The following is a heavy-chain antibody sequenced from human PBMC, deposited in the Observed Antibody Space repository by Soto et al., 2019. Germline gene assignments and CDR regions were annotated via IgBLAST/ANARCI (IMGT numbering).Heavy chain of an antibody. CDR1: GFTLSHYW. CDR2: LNHDANRT. CDR3: VRSTSGCFDY. J-gene: IGHJ4*02. V-gene: IGHV3-74*01. Sequence: EVQLLQSGGGSVRPGGTLTLSCAASGFTLSHYWMHWVRPVPGRGLLWVSRLNHDANRTAYAASVRGRFTISRDNAKNTLYLHMRSVRAEDSATYYCVRSTSGCFDYWGQGAEVSVSS. D-gene: IGHD2-8*01.